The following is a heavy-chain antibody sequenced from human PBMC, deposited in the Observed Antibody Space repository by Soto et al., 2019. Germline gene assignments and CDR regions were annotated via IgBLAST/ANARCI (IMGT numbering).Heavy chain of an antibody. CDR2: INPNSGGT. CDR3: ARDAWGYCSGGSCHAGAFDI. V-gene: IGHV1-2*02. Sequence: ASVNVTCKASGYTFTVYYMHWVRQAPGQGLELMGWINPNSGGTNYAQKFQGRVTMTRDTSISTAYMELSRLRSDDTAVYYCARDAWGYCSGGSCHAGAFDIWGQGTMVTVSS. CDR1: GYTFTVYY. J-gene: IGHJ3*02. D-gene: IGHD2-15*01.